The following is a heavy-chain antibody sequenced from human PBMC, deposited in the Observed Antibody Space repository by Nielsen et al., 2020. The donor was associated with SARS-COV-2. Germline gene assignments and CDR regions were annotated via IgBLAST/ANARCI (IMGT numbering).Heavy chain of an antibody. CDR3: ANLPFEGAFDI. CDR2: ISWNSGSI. Sequence: SLKISCAASGFTFDDYAMHWVRQAPGKGLEWVSGISWNSGSIGHADSVKGRFTISRANAKNSLYLQMNSLRAEDTALYYCANLPFEGAFDIWGQGTMVTVSS. D-gene: IGHD3-16*01. CDR1: GFTFDDYA. V-gene: IGHV3-9*01. J-gene: IGHJ3*02.